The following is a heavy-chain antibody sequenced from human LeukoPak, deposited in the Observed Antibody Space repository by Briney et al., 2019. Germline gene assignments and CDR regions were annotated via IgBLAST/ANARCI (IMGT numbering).Heavy chain of an antibody. D-gene: IGHD6-13*01. J-gene: IGHJ4*02. V-gene: IGHV5-51*01. CDR1: GYRFTTYW. Sequence: GESLKISCMASGYRFTTYWIGWVRQMPGKGLEWMGIIYPGDSATRYSPSFQGQVTISADKSISTAYLQWSSLKASDTAKYYCAVSIATAAGTLDYRGQGTLVTVSS. CDR3: AVSIATAAGTLDY. CDR2: IYPGDSAT.